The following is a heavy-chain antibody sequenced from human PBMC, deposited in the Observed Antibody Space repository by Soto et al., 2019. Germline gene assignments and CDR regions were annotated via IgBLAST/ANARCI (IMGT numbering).Heavy chain of an antibody. D-gene: IGHD3-3*01. V-gene: IGHV4-30-4*08. Sequence: SETLSLTCTVCGGSINSGDYYWSWIRQPPGKGLEWIGYIYYSGSTYYNPSLKSRVTISVDTSKNQFSLKLSSVTAADTAVYYCAFWSCYYYGMDVWGQGTTVTVSS. CDR1: GGSINSGDYY. CDR2: IYYSGST. CDR3: AFWSCYYYGMDV. J-gene: IGHJ6*02.